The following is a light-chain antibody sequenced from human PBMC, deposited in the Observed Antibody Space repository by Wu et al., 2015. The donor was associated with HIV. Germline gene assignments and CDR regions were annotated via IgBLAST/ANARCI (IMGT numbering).Light chain of an antibody. J-gene: IGKJ1*01. Sequence: EIVLTQSPATLSVSPGERATFSCRASQSLSSNLAWYQQKPGQAPRLLIYGASTRATGIPARFSGSGSGTEFTLTISSLQSEDFAVYYCQQYNNWLTWTFGQGTKVEIK. CDR2: GAS. CDR1: QSLSSN. CDR3: QQYNNWLTWT. V-gene: IGKV3-15*01.